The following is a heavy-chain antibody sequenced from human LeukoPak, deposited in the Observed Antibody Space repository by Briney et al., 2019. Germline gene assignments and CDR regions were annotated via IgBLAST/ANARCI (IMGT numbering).Heavy chain of an antibody. CDR1: GGSIGSSSYY. Sequence: SETLSLTFTVSGGSIGSSSYYWGWIRQPPGKGLEWIGSIYYSGSTYYNPSLKSRVTISVDTSKNQFSLKLSSVTAADTAVYYCARTKTRNYYFDYWGQGTLVTVSS. CDR2: IYYSGST. CDR3: ARTKTRNYYFDY. V-gene: IGHV4-39*01. J-gene: IGHJ4*02. D-gene: IGHD4-4*01.